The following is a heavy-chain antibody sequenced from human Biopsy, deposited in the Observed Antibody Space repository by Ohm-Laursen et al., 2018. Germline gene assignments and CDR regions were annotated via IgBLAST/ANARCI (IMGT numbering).Heavy chain of an antibody. D-gene: IGHD1-26*01. V-gene: IGHV1-46*01. CDR2: ISPSGGGT. Sequence: EASVKVSCKGSEFSFSRYGMHWVRQAPGRGLEWMGIISPSGGGTMDTQKFQDRLTMTRDTSTSTVHMELKSLKSEDTAVYYCAIFEGYSDDNLDYEHYGMDVWGQGTTVTVSS. CDR3: AIFEGYSDDNLDYEHYGMDV. J-gene: IGHJ6*02. CDR1: EFSFSRYG.